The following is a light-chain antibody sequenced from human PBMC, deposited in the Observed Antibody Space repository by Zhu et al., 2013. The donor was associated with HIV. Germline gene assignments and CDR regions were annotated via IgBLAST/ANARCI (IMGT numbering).Light chain of an antibody. V-gene: IGKV3-20*01. CDR2: GAS. J-gene: IGKJ1*01. Sequence: EIVLTQSPGTLSLSPGERATLSCRASQSISSSYLAWYQQKPGQAPRLLIYGASSRATGIPDRFAGSGSGTQFTLTISRLEPEDFAVYFCQQCGPSPRWTFGQGTKVDIK. CDR3: QQCGPSPRWT. CDR1: QSISSSY.